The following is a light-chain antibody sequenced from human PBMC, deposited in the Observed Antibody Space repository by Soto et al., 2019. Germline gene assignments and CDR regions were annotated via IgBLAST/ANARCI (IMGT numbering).Light chain of an antibody. Sequence: EIVLTQSPGPLSLSPGERATLSCRASQSVSSSYLAWYQQKPGQAPRLLIYGASSRATGIPDRFSGSGSGTDFTLTISSLQSEDIAVYYCQQYGNSPITFGQGTRLEIK. CDR1: QSVSSSY. V-gene: IGKV3-20*01. CDR3: QQYGNSPIT. CDR2: GAS. J-gene: IGKJ5*01.